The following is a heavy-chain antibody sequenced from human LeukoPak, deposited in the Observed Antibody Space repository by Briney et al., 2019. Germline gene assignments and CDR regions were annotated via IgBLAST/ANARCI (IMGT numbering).Heavy chain of an antibody. V-gene: IGHV4-4*07. CDR3: ARGYYYDRSGYYLLNFDY. Sequence: SETLSLTCTVSGGSISSYYWSWIRQPAGKGLEWIGRIYTSGSTNYNPSLKSRVTMSVDTSKNQFSLKLSSVTAADTAVYYCARGYYYDRSGYYLLNFDYWGQGILVTVSS. CDR2: IYTSGST. CDR1: GGSISSYY. D-gene: IGHD3-22*01. J-gene: IGHJ4*02.